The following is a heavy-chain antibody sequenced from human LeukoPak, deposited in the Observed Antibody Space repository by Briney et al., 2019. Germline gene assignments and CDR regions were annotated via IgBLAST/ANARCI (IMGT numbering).Heavy chain of an antibody. V-gene: IGHV4-59*01. CDR2: IYYSGSS. Sequence: SETLSLTCTVSGGFISTYYWSWIRQPPGKGLEWIGYIYYSGSSNYNPPLKSRVTISVDTSKNQISLKLSSVTAADTAVYYCARANRYDLFFDYWGQGTLVTVSS. CDR1: GGFISTYY. J-gene: IGHJ4*02. CDR3: ARANRYDLFFDY. D-gene: IGHD5-12*01.